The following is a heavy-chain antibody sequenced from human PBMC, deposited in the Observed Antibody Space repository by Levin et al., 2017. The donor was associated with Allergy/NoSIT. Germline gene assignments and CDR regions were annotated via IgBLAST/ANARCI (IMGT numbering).Heavy chain of an antibody. Sequence: GGSLRLSCAASGFTFSDYYMSWIRQAPGKGLEWVSYISSSSSSTNYADSVKGRFTISRDNAKNSLYLQMNSLRAEGTAVYYCAREAAAAGTYAAFDSWGQGTMVTVSS. D-gene: IGHD6-13*01. CDR1: GFTFSDYY. V-gene: IGHV3-11*06. J-gene: IGHJ3*02. CDR3: AREAAAAGTYAAFDS. CDR2: ISSSSSST.